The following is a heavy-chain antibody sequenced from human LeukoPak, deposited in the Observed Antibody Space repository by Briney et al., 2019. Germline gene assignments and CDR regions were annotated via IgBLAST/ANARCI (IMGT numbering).Heavy chain of an antibody. CDR1: GGSISSSSYY. Sequence: PSETLSLTCTVSGGSISSSSYYWGWIRQPPGKGLEWIGSIYYSGSTYYNPSLKSRVTISVDTSKNQFSLKLSSVTAADTAVYYCARGCRCARRVLHYGRQGTLVSVPS. J-gene: IGHJ4*02. CDR3: ARGCRCARRVLHY. CDR2: IYYSGST. V-gene: IGHV4-39*07. D-gene: IGHD3-10*01.